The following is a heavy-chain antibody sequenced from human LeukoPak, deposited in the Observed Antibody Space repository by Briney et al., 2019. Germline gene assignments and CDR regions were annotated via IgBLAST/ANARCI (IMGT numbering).Heavy chain of an antibody. CDR2: ISYDGSNK. V-gene: IGHV3-30*18. D-gene: IGHD2-21*02. J-gene: IGHJ4*02. CDR1: GFTFSSSG. CDR3: AKGSWWTMVTAMAY. Sequence: GGSLRLSCAASGFTFSSSGMRWVRQAPGKGLEWVAVISYDGSNKYYADYVKGRFTISRDNSKNTLYLQMNSLRAEDTAVYYCAKGSWWTMVTAMAYWGQGTLVTVSS.